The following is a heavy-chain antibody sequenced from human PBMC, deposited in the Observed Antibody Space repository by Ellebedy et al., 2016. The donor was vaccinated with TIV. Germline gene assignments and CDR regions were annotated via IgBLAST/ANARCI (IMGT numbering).Heavy chain of an antibody. D-gene: IGHD1-7*01. CDR1: GYSISSGYY. V-gene: IGHV4-38-2*02. CDR3: ARDRTGTSFDC. CDR2: IYHSGST. J-gene: IGHJ4*02. Sequence: GSLRLSCTVSGYSISSGYYWGWIRPPPGKGLEWIGSIYHSGSTYYNPSLKSRVTISVDTSKNQFSLKLRSVTAADTAVYYCARDRTGTSFDCWGQGTLVTVSS.